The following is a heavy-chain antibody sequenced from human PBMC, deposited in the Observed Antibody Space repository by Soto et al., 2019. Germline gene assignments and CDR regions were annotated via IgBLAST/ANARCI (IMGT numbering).Heavy chain of an antibody. Sequence: QVQLVESGGGVVQPGRSLRLSCAASGFTFSSYGMHWVRQAPGKGLEWVAVIWYDGSNKYYADSVKGRFTISRDNSKNTLYLQMNSLRAEDTAEYYCARDEGRYFGYWGQGTLVTVSS. CDR3: ARDEGRYFGY. J-gene: IGHJ4*02. V-gene: IGHV3-33*01. CDR2: IWYDGSNK. CDR1: GFTFSSYG.